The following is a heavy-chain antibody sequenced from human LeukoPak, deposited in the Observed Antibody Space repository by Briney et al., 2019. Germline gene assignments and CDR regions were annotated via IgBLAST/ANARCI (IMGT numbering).Heavy chain of an antibody. V-gene: IGHV3-73*01. J-gene: IGHJ4*02. CDR3: TGFMTSVPR. Sequence: GVSLRLYCAASGFTFSDSAMHWVRQASGKGLEWVGRIRSKANSYATAYAASVKGRFTISRDDSKNTAYLQMNSLKTEDTAVYYCTGFMTSVPRWGQGTLVTVSS. CDR2: IRSKANSYAT. CDR1: GFTFSDSA. D-gene: IGHD4-17*01.